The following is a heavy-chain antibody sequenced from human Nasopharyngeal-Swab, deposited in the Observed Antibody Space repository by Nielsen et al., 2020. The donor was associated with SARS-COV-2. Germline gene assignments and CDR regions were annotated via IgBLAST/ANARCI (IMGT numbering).Heavy chain of an antibody. V-gene: IGHV1-24*01. Sequence: ASVKVSCKVSGYTLTELSMHWVRQAPGKGLEWMGGFDPEDGETIYAQKFQGRVTMTEDTSTDTAYMELGSLRSEDTAVYYCRVVPAAMWYYYYGMDVWGQGTTVTVSS. CDR3: RVVPAAMWYYYYGMDV. CDR2: FDPEDGET. CDR1: GYTLTELS. J-gene: IGHJ6*02. D-gene: IGHD2-2*01.